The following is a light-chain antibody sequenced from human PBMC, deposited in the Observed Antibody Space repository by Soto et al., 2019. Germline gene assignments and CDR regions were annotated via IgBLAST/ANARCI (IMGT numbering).Light chain of an antibody. CDR2: GDN. V-gene: IGLV1-40*01. CDR3: QSYDISLHNYV. Sequence: QSVLTQPPSVSGAPGQRVSISCTGSTSNIGAPYDVHWYQDLPGTAPKLLIYGDNNRPSGVPDRFSGSKSGTSASLAITRLQAEDEADYYCQSYDISLHNYVFGTGTKLTVL. CDR1: TSNIGAPYD. J-gene: IGLJ1*01.